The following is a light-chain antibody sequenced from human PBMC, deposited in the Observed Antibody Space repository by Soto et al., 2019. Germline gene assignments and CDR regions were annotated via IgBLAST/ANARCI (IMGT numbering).Light chain of an antibody. V-gene: IGLV2-14*03. CDR3: SSYASNGDVL. CDR2: DVS. CDR1: SSDVGTYEY. J-gene: IGLJ2*01. Sequence: QSALTQPASVSGSPGQSITISCTGTSSDVGTYEYVSWYQHHPGKAPKLMIYDVSNRPSGVSDRFSGYKSGNTAALTISGLQAEDGADYYCSSYASNGDVLFGGGTKLTVL.